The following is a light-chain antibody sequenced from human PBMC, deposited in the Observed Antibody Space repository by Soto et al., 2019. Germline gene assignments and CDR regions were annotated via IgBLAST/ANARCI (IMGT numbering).Light chain of an antibody. CDR2: GNT. Sequence: QSVLTQPPSVAGAPGQRITISCTGSSSNIGAGHDVHWYQQRPGTAPRLLIYGNTNRPSGVPDRFAASQSGTSASLAITGLQAEDEADFYCQSCDSSLSGWVFGGGTQLTVL. J-gene: IGLJ2*01. CDR3: QSCDSSLSGWV. V-gene: IGLV1-40*01. CDR1: SSNIGAGHD.